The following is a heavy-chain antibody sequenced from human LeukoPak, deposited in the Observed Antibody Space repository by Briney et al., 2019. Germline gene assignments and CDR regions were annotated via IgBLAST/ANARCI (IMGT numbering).Heavy chain of an antibody. CDR3: GRDQDRGSYHDPIFDY. CDR2: ISPSSSNT. D-gene: IGHD1-26*01. Sequence: GGSLRLSCVTSGFTSSTYSLNWVRQAPGKGLEWVSSISPSSSNTYYADSMKGRFTISRDDAKNLLYLQMNSLRAEDTAVYYCGRDQDRGSYHDPIFDYWGQGTLVTVSS. V-gene: IGHV3-21*06. J-gene: IGHJ4*02. CDR1: GFTSSTYS.